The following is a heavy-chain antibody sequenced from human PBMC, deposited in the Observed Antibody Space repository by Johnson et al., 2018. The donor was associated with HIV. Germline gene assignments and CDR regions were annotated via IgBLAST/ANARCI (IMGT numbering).Heavy chain of an antibody. J-gene: IGHJ3*02. CDR2: ILHDGFKK. V-gene: IGHV3-30*04. D-gene: IGHD2-15*01. Sequence: QVQLVESGGGVVQPGRSLRLSCEVSGFTFSNYALHWVRQAPGKGLEWVAIILHDGFKKYYADSVKGRFTISRDNSKNTLYLQMSSLRADDTAVYYCAKGQVARGPLDIWGQGTMVTVSS. CDR1: GFTFSNYA. CDR3: AKGQVARGPLDI.